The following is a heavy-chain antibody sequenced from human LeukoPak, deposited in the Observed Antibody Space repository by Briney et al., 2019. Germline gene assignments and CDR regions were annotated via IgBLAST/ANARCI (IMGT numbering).Heavy chain of an antibody. CDR1: GFTFSSYA. Sequence: GGSLRLSCAASGFTFSSYAMSWVRQAPGKGLEWVSAISGSGGSTYYADSVKGRFTISRDNSKNTLYLQMNSLRAEDTAVYYCAKGHGAKQWLERGYSDYWGQGTLVTVSS. J-gene: IGHJ4*02. D-gene: IGHD6-19*01. V-gene: IGHV3-23*01. CDR3: AKGHGAKQWLERGYSDY. CDR2: ISGSGGST.